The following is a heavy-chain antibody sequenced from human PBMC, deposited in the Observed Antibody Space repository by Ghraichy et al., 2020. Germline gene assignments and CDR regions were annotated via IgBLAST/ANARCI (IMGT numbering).Heavy chain of an antibody. CDR1: GGSFSGYY. CDR2: INHSGST. D-gene: IGHD6-6*01. Sequence: SETLSLTCAVYGGSFSGYYWSWIRQPPGKGLEWIGEINHSGSTNYNPSLKSRVTISVDTSKNQFSLKLSSVTAADTAVYYCARVRSSSFYYYGMDVWGQGTTVTVSS. CDR3: ARVRSSSFYYYGMDV. J-gene: IGHJ6*02. V-gene: IGHV4-34*01.